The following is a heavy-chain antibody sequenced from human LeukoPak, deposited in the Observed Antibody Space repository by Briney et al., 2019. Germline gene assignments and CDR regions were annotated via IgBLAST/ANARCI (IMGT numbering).Heavy chain of an antibody. CDR2: ISWNSGSI. D-gene: IGHD1-26*01. Sequence: GRSLRLSCAASGFTFDDYAMHWVRQAPGKGLEWVSGISWNSGSIGYADSEKGRFTISRDNAKNSLYLQMNSLRAEDTALYYCAKVYRSGSPLYYFDYWGQGTLVTVSS. V-gene: IGHV3-9*01. CDR1: GFTFDDYA. CDR3: AKVYRSGSPLYYFDY. J-gene: IGHJ4*02.